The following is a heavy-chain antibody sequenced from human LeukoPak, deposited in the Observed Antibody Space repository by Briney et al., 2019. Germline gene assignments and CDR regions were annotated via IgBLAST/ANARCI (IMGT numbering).Heavy chain of an antibody. CDR3: ARERGVTRYFDY. Sequence: SVKVSCKASGGTFSSYAISWVRQAPGQGLEWMGGIIPIFGTANYAQKFQGRVTITTDESTSTAYMELSSLRSEDTAVYYCARERGVTRYFDYWAREPWSPSPQ. CDR2: IIPIFGTA. CDR1: GGTFSSYA. D-gene: IGHD2-15*01. J-gene: IGHJ4*02. V-gene: IGHV1-69*05.